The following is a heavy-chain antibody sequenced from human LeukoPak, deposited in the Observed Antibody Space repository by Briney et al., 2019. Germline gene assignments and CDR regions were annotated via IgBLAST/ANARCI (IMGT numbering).Heavy chain of an antibody. Sequence: GGSLRLSCAASGFTFSSYAMSCVRQAPGKGLECVSAISGSGSSTYYADPVKGRFTISSDNSKNTVYLQMNSLRAEDTALYYCAKRDGYDSNPLKDWGQGTLVTVSS. CDR1: GFTFSSYA. CDR3: AKRDGYDSNPLKD. D-gene: IGHD5-24*01. J-gene: IGHJ4*02. V-gene: IGHV3-23*01. CDR2: ISGSGSST.